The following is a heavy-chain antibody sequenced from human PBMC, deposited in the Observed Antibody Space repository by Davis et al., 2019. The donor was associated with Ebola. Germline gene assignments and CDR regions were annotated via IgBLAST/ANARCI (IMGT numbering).Heavy chain of an antibody. V-gene: IGHV4-4*07. J-gene: IGHJ4*02. CDR2: IYTSGST. CDR3: ASGRYSSSYNYFDY. Sequence: PSETLSLTCTVSGGSISSYYWSWIRQPAGKGLEWIGHIYTSGSTNYNPSLKSRVTISVDTSKNQFSLKLSSVTAADTAVYYCASGRYSSSYNYFDYWGQGTLVTVSS. D-gene: IGHD6-13*01. CDR1: GGSISSYY.